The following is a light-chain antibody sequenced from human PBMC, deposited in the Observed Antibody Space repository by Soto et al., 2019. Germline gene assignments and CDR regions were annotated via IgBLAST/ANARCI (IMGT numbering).Light chain of an antibody. CDR3: SSYGGFNNVL. Sequence: QSVLTQPPSASGSPGQSVTISCTGAGTDVGQYNYVSWYQQHPGKAPKLLIHHVSRRPSGVPARFSGSKSGNTASLTVSGLQTEDEADYYCSSYGGFNNVLFGGGTQLTVL. V-gene: IGLV2-8*01. CDR2: HVS. CDR1: GTDVGQYNY. J-gene: IGLJ2*01.